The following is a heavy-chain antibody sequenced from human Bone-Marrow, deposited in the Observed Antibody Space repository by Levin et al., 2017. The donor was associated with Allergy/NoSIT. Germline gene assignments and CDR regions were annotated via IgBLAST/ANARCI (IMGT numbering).Heavy chain of an antibody. J-gene: IGHJ6*03. CDR3: AKTKSPVATRAMDV. Sequence: GGSLRLSCAGSGFTFRLYGMSWVRQAPGKGLEWVSAITGSGGSTYYADSVRGRFTIFRDNSKNTVDLHMNSLRVEDTAVYYCAKTKSPVATRAMDVWGKGTTVTVSS. V-gene: IGHV3-23*01. D-gene: IGHD5-12*01. CDR1: GFTFRLYG. CDR2: ITGSGGST.